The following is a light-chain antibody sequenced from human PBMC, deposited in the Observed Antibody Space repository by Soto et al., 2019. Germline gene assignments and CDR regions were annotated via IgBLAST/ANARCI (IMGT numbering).Light chain of an antibody. CDR2: EGS. J-gene: IGLJ2*01. V-gene: IGLV2-23*03. Sequence: QSVLTQPASVSGSPGQSITISCTGTSSDVASYNLVSWYQQHPGKAPKLMIYEGSKRPSGVSNRFSGSKSGNTASLTISGLQAEDEADYYCCSCAGSSTFVVFGGGTKVTVL. CDR1: SSDVASYNL. CDR3: CSCAGSSTFVV.